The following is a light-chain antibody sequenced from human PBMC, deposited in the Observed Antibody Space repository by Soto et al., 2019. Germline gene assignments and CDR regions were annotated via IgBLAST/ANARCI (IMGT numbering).Light chain of an antibody. V-gene: IGKV3D-11*02. CDR1: PSVTNY. J-gene: IGKJ5*01. Sequence: EIVLTQSPATLSLSPGERATLSCRASPSVTNYLAWYQQKPGQAPRLLIYGASSRATGIPDRFSGSGSGTDFTLTISSLEPEDFAIYYCQQRNYWQVTFGQGTRLEIK. CDR3: QQRNYWQVT. CDR2: GAS.